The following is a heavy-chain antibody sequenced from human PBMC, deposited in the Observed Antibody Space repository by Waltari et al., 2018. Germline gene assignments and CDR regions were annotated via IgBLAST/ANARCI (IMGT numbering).Heavy chain of an antibody. D-gene: IGHD3-10*01. CDR3: ARLYHYYGSGSYYNVGGFDP. CDR2: IYPGDSDT. Sequence: EVQLVQSGAEVKKPGESLKISCKGSGYSFTSYWIGWVRQMPGKGLEWMGIIYPGDSDTRYRPSFQGQVTISADKSISTAYLQWSSLKASDTAMYYCARLYHYYGSGSYYNVGGFDPWGQGTLVTVSS. J-gene: IGHJ5*02. V-gene: IGHV5-51*01. CDR1: GYSFTSYW.